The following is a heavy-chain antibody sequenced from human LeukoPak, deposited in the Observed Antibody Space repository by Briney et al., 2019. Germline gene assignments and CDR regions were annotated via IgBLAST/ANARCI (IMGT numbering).Heavy chain of an antibody. CDR2: IYHSGST. Sequence: PSETLSLTCAVSGYSISIDYYWGWIRQPPGKGLEWIGSIYHSGSTYYNPSLKSRVTISVDTSKNQFSLKLSSVTAADTAVYYCARGGCYNPFDYWGQGTLVTVSS. D-gene: IGHD5-24*01. J-gene: IGHJ4*02. CDR3: ARGGCYNPFDY. CDR1: GYSISIDYY. V-gene: IGHV4-38-2*01.